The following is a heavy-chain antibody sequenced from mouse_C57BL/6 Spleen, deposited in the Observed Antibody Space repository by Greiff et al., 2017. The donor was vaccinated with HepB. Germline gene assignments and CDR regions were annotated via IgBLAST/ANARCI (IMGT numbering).Heavy chain of an antibody. CDR2: ISDGGSYT. V-gene: IGHV5-4*01. CDR3: ARDPDGYYDY. Sequence: EVKLVESGGGLVKPGGSLKLSCAASGFTFSSYAMSWVRQTPEKRLEWVATISDGGSYTYYPDNVKGRFTISRDNAKNNLYLQMSHLKSEDTAMYYCARDPDGYYDYWGQGTTLTVSS. CDR1: GFTFSSYA. J-gene: IGHJ2*01. D-gene: IGHD2-3*01.